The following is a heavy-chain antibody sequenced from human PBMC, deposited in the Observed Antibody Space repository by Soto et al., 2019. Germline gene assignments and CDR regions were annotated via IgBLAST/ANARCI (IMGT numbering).Heavy chain of an antibody. J-gene: IGHJ6*02. V-gene: IGHV4-59*01. D-gene: IGHD3-10*01. CDR2: IYYSGST. CDR3: ARAGGSGSYYNTLRKSYYYYGMDV. CDR1: GGSISSYY. Sequence: SETLSLTCTVSGGSISSYYWSWIRQPPGKGLEWIGYIYYSGSTNYNPSLKSRVTISVDTSKNQFSLKLSSVTAADTAVYYCARAGGSGSYYNTLRKSYYYYGMDVWGQGTTVTVSS.